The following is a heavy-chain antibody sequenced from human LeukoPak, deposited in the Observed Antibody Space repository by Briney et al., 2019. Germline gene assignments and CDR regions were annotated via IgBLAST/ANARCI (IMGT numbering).Heavy chain of an antibody. CDR3: ARDNGAIRAYYYHGMDV. J-gene: IGHJ6*02. Sequence: KPSETLSLTCAVSGGSISSRNWWSWVRQPPGKGLGWIGEIYHSGSINYNPSLKGRFTISVDKSKNQLSLRLTSATAPDTAVYYCARDNGAIRAYYYHGMDVWGQGTTVTVSS. D-gene: IGHD2-8*01. V-gene: IGHV4-4*02. CDR2: IYHSGSI. CDR1: GGSISSRNW.